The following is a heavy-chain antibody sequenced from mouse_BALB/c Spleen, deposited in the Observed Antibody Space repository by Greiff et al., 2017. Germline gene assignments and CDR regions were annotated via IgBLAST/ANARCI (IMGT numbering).Heavy chain of an antibody. D-gene: IGHD1-1*01. Sequence: EVQLVESGGGLVKPGGSLKLSCAASGFTFSSYTMSWVRQTPEKRLEWVATISSGGSYTYYPDSVKGRFTISRDNAKNTLYLQMSSLKSEDTAMYYCTRDYGSSYDYAMDYWGQGTSVTVSS. J-gene: IGHJ4*01. V-gene: IGHV5-6-4*01. CDR3: TRDYGSSYDYAMDY. CDR1: GFTFSSYT. CDR2: ISSGGSYT.